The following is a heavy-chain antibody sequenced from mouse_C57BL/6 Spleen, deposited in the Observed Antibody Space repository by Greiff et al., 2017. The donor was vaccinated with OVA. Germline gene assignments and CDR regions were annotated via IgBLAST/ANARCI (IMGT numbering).Heavy chain of an antibody. D-gene: IGHD2-4*01. Sequence: VQLKQSGPELVKPGDSVKISCKASGYSFTGYFMNWVMQSHGKSLEWIGRINPYNGDTFYNQKFKGKATLTVDKSSSTAYMELRSLTYEDSAVYYCASVDYDSFAYWGRGTLVTVSA. J-gene: IGHJ3*01. CDR3: ASVDYDSFAY. CDR1: GYSFTGYF. CDR2: INPYNGDT. V-gene: IGHV1-20*01.